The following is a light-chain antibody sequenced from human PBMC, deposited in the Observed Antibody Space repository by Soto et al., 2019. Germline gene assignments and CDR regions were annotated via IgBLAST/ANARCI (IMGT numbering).Light chain of an antibody. CDR1: SSDVGGYNY. J-gene: IGLJ1*01. V-gene: IGLV2-14*03. CDR3: KSYAGSNTYV. CDR2: DVS. Sequence: QSALTQPASVSGSPGQSITISCTGTSSDVGGYNYVSWYQHHPGKAPKLIIFDVSNRPSGISNRFSGSKSGNTASLTISGLQAEDEADYYCKSYAGSNTYVFGSGTKVTVL.